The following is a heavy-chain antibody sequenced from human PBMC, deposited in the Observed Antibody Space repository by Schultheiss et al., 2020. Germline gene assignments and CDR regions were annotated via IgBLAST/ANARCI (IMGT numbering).Heavy chain of an antibody. Sequence: ASVKVSCKASGYTFTGYYMHWVRQAPGQGLEWMGWINPNSGGTNYAQKFQGRVTMTRDTSTSTVYMELSSLRSEDTAVYYCARDLGVRGVNYYYYGMDVWGQGTTVTVSS. D-gene: IGHD3-10*01. CDR2: INPNSGGT. J-gene: IGHJ6*02. CDR1: GYTFTGYY. V-gene: IGHV1-2*02. CDR3: ARDLGVRGVNYYYYGMDV.